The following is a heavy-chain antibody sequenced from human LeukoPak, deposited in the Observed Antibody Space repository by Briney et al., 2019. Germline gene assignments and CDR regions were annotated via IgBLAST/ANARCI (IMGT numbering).Heavy chain of an antibody. J-gene: IGHJ4*02. CDR3: ARDLASGRLPYFDY. V-gene: IGHV3-21*01. Sequence: GGSLRLSCAASGFTFSRYSMNWVRQAPGRGLEWVSSISSSSSYIYYADSVKGRFTISRDNAKNSLYLQMNSLRAEDTAVYYCARDLASGRLPYFDYWGQGTLVTVSS. CDR2: ISSSSSYI. D-gene: IGHD3-3*01. CDR1: GFTFSRYS.